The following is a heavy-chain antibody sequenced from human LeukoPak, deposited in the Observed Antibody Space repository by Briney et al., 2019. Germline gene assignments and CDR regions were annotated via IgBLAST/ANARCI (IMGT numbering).Heavy chain of an antibody. CDR2: MNPNSGNT. Sequence: ASVKVSCKASGYIFTSYDINWVRQATGQGLEWMGWMNPNSGNTGYAQKFQGRVTMTRNTSISTAYMELSSLRSEDTAVYYCARFPFNYRPGDYWGQGTLDTVSS. D-gene: IGHD4-11*01. CDR3: ARFPFNYRPGDY. V-gene: IGHV1-8*01. CDR1: GYIFTSYD. J-gene: IGHJ4*02.